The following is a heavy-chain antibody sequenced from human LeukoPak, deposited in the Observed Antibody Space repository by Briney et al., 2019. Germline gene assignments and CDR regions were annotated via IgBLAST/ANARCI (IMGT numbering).Heavy chain of an antibody. J-gene: IGHJ4*02. D-gene: IGHD3-3*01. CDR2: IYYSGST. V-gene: IGHV4-39*07. CDR3: ARRLLSGGRGNFDY. CDR1: GGSISSSSYY. Sequence: PSETLSLTCTVSGGSISSSSYYWGWIRQPPGKGLEWIGSIYYSGSTYYNPSLKSRVTISVDTSKNQFSLKLSSVTAADTAVYYCARRLLSGGRGNFDYWGQGTLVTVSS.